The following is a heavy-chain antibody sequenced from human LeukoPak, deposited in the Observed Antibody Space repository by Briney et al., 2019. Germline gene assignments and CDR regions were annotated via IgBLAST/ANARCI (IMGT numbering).Heavy chain of an antibody. CDR1: GGSISSSSYY. CDR2: IYYSGST. Sequence: MPSETLSLTCTVSGGSISSSSYYWGWIRQPPGKGLEWIGSIYYSGSTYYNPSLKSRVTISVDTSKNQFSLKLSSVTAADTAVYYCARDARGWLGFDYWGQGTLVTVSS. V-gene: IGHV4-39*07. J-gene: IGHJ4*02. CDR3: ARDARGWLGFDY. D-gene: IGHD6-19*01.